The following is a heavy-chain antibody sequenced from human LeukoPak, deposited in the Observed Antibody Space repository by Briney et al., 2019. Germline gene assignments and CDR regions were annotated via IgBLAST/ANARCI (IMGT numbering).Heavy chain of an antibody. CDR2: ISSSGSA. V-gene: IGHV4-39*07. Sequence: PSETLSLTCAVSGASISTSIYSGAWIRQPPGKGLEWIGSISSSGSAYYNPSLKNRVTISIDTSKNQFSLKLSSVTAADTAVYYCARGYGYQQSRWFDPWGQGTLVTVSS. CDR3: ARGYGYQQSRWFDP. CDR1: GASISTSIYS. J-gene: IGHJ5*02. D-gene: IGHD5-18*01.